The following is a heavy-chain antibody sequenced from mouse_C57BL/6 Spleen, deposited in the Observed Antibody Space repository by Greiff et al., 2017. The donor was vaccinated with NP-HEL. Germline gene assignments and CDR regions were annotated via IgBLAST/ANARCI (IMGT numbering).Heavy chain of an antibody. V-gene: IGHV1-64*01. D-gene: IGHD2-3*01. Sequence: QVQLKQSGAELVKPGASVKLSCKASGYTFTSYWMHWVKQRPGQGLEWIGMIHPNSGSTNYNEKFKSKATLTVDKSSSTAYMQLSSLTSEDSAVYYCARMVKRDEDYWGQGTSVTVSS. CDR2: IHPNSGST. CDR3: ARMVKRDEDY. CDR1: GYTFTSYW. J-gene: IGHJ4*01.